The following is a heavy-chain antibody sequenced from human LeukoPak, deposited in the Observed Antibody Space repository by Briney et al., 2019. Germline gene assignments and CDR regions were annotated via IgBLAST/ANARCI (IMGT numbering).Heavy chain of an antibody. CDR1: GFTFSSYG. V-gene: IGHV3-30*03. CDR3: ATLYGDDAFDI. D-gene: IGHD4-17*01. CDR2: ISYDGSNK. J-gene: IGHJ3*02. Sequence: PGRSLRLSCAAPGFTFSSYGMHWVRQAPGKGLEWVAVISYDGSNKYYADSVKGRFTISRDNSKNTLYLQMNSLRAEDTAVYYCATLYGDDAFDIWGQGTMVTVSS.